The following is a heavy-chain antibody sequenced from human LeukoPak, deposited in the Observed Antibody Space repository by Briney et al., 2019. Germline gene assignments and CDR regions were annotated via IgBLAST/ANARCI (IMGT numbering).Heavy chain of an antibody. CDR2: IYSGGSP. CDR3: ARDSLSLDYFDY. J-gene: IGHJ4*02. V-gene: IGHV3-53*01. D-gene: IGHD3-10*01. Sequence: GGSLRLSCAASGFTVSSNYMNWVPQAPGKGLEWVSVIYSGGSPYYADSVKGRFTISRDNSKNTLYLQMNSLRAEDTAVYYCARDSLSLDYFDYWGQGTLVTVSS. CDR1: GFTVSSNY.